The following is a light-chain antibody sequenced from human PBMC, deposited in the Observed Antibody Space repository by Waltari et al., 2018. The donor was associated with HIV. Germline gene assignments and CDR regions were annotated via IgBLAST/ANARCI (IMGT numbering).Light chain of an antibody. J-gene: IGKJ4*01. Sequence: IQMTQSPSSLSASVGDRVTITCRASQTIDTFLNCYQQTPGKARNLLIHGASSLQGGVPSRFSGSGSGTHFTLTISNLQPEDFAVYYCQQSYSSPLTFGGGTKVEVK. CDR1: QTIDTF. CDR3: QQSYSSPLT. V-gene: IGKV1-39*01. CDR2: GAS.